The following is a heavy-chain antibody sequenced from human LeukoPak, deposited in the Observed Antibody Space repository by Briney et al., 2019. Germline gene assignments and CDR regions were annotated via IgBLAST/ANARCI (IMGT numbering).Heavy chain of an antibody. CDR2: ISSSSVTI. V-gene: IGHV3-48*01. J-gene: IGHJ4*02. Sequence: GSLRLSCAASGFTFSTYSMNWVRQAPGKGLEWVSYISSSSVTIYYADSVKGRFTISRDNAKNSLYLQMNSLRAEDTAVYYCARDRDSFDYWGQGTLVTVSS. CDR3: ARDRDSFDY. CDR1: GFTFSTYS.